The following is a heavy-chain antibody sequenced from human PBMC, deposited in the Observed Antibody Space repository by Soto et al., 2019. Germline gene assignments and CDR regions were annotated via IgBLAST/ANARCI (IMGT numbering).Heavy chain of an antibody. CDR2: INPSGGST. V-gene: IGHV1-46*01. D-gene: IGHD3-10*01. Sequence: GASVKVSCKASGYTFTSYYMHWVRQAPGQGLEWMGIINPSGGSTSYAQKFQGRVTMTRDTSTSTVYMELSSLRSEDTAVYYCARDLLLWFGELSHYFDYWGQGTLVTVSS. J-gene: IGHJ4*02. CDR1: GYTFTSYY. CDR3: ARDLLLWFGELSHYFDY.